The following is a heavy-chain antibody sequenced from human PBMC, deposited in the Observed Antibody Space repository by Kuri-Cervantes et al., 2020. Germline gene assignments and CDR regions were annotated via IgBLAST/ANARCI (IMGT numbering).Heavy chain of an antibody. J-gene: IGHJ6*03. V-gene: IGHV1-45*02. CDR2: ITPFNGNA. CDR3: ASTIAARPGPRGYYYYMDV. CDR1: GYTFTGHY. D-gene: IGHD6-6*01. Sequence: SVKVSCKASGYTFTGHYMHWVRQAPGQGLEWMGWITPFNGNANYAQKFQDRVTITRDRSMSTAYMELSSLRSEDTAVYYCASTIAARPGPRGYYYYMDVWGKGTTVTVSS.